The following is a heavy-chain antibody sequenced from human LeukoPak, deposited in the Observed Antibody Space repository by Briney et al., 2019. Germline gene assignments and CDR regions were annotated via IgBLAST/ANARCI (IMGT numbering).Heavy chain of an antibody. CDR3: ARDLNLYYYDSSGRGLDP. CDR2: IGAYNGNT. Sequence: GASVEVSCKASGYYSISWVRQAPGQGLEWMGWIGAYNGNTKYAPKLQGRVTMTTDTYTNTAYMELRSLTSDDTAVYFCARDLNLYYYDSSGRGLDPWGQGTLVTVSS. D-gene: IGHD3-22*01. CDR1: GYYS. V-gene: IGHV1-18*01. J-gene: IGHJ5*02.